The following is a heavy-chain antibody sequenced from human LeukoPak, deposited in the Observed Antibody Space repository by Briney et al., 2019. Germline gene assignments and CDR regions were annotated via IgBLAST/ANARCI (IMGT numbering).Heavy chain of an antibody. Sequence: ASVKVSCKASGGTFSSYAISWVRQAPGQGLEWMGRIIPILGIANYAQKFQGRVTITADKSTSTAYMELSSLRSEDTAVYYCARERFRDTAMVTFSYYYGMDVWGQGTTVTVS. CDR2: IIPILGIA. V-gene: IGHV1-69*04. CDR1: GGTFSSYA. D-gene: IGHD5-18*01. CDR3: ARERFRDTAMVTFSYYYGMDV. J-gene: IGHJ6*02.